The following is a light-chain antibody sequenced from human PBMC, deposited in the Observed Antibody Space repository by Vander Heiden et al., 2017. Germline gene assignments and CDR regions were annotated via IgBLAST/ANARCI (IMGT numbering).Light chain of an antibody. J-gene: IGKJ4*01. CDR3: QQYNNWPPLT. CDR1: QSVSSN. V-gene: IGKV3-15*01. CDR2: GAS. Sequence: EIVMTQSPATLSVSTGERATLSCRASQSVSSNLAWYQQKPGQAPRLLIYGASTRATGIPARFSGSGSGTEFTLTISSLQSEDFAVYYCQQYNNWPPLTFGRGTKVEIK.